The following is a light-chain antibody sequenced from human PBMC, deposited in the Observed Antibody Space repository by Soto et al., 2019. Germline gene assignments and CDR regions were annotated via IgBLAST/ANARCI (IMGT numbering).Light chain of an antibody. CDR3: GAWDSSLSTGM. V-gene: IGLV1-51*01. Sequence: QSVLTQPPSVSAAPGQKVTISCSGSSSNIGSNYVSWYQQLPGTAPKLLISDDNKRPSGIPDRFSGSKSGTSATLGITGLRTGDEADYYCGAWDSSLSTGMFGGGTKLTVL. J-gene: IGLJ3*02. CDR2: DDN. CDR1: SSNIGSNY.